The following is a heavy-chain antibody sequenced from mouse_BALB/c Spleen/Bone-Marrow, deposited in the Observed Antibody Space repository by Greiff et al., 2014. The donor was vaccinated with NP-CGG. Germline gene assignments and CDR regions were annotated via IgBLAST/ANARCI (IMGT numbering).Heavy chain of an antibody. CDR1: GYTFTSYW. J-gene: IGHJ3*01. CDR2: INPSTGYT. D-gene: IGHD4-1*01. V-gene: IGHV1-7*01. CDR3: ARSAPWDGFAY. Sequence: LVESGAELAKPGASVKMSCKASGYTFTSYWMHWVKQRPGQGLEWIGYINPSTGYTEYNQKFKDKATLTADKSSSTAYMQLSSLTSEDSAVYYCARSAPWDGFAYWGQGTLVTVSA.